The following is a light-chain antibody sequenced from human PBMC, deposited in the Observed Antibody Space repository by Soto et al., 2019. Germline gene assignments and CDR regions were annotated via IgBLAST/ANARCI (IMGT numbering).Light chain of an antibody. V-gene: IGKV1-5*01. Sequence: DIQMTRSPSTRCASMWNTVAGTCLASQSVSGWLAWYQQKPGEAPKLLIYDASALPGGVPSRFSGSGSGTKFTLTIASLQPDDFATYYCQQYETFSGTFGQGTKVDIK. CDR1: QSVSGW. CDR2: DAS. CDR3: QQYETFSGT. J-gene: IGKJ1*01.